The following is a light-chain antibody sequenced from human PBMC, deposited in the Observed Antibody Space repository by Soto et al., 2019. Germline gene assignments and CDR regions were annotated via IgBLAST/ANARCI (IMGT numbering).Light chain of an antibody. V-gene: IGKV1-39*01. CDR1: QDIGTY. CDR3: QQSYTTPRIT. J-gene: IGKJ5*01. Sequence: GDIVIITFRASQDIGTYLNWYQHNPGKAPKHLIYAASSLQTGVPSRFTGSGSGTEFTLTIDSLQPEDFATYYCQQSYTTPRITFGQGTRLEI. CDR2: AAS.